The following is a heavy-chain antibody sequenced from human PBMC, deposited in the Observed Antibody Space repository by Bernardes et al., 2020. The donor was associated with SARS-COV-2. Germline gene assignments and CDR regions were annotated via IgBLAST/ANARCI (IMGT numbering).Heavy chain of an antibody. V-gene: IGHV3-48*03. CDR3: ATDPANVARFYYDVDV. D-gene: IGHD5-12*01. J-gene: IGHJ6*02. CDR1: GFTFRNYE. Sequence: GGSLRLSCAASGFTFRNYEMNWVRQAPGKGLEWVSYISSSGSSIYYADSVKGRFTISRDNAKSSLYLQMNSLRAEDTAIYYCATDPANVARFYYDVDVWGQGTTVSVSS. CDR2: ISSSGSSI.